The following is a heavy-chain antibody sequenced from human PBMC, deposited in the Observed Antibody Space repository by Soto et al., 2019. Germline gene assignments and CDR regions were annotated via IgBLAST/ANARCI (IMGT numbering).Heavy chain of an antibody. J-gene: IGHJ5*02. CDR1: GGSISSGGYS. Sequence: SETLSLTCAVSGGSISSGGYSWSWIRQPPGKGLEWIGYIYHSGSTYYNPSLKSRVAISVDRSKNQFSLKLSSVTAADTAVYYCARVDTSYYDSSGYYGPWGQGTLVTVS. D-gene: IGHD3-22*01. V-gene: IGHV4-30-2*01. CDR2: IYHSGST. CDR3: ARVDTSYYDSSGYYGP.